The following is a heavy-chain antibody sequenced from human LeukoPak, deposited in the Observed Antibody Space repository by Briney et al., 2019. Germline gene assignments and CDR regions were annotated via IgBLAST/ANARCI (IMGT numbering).Heavy chain of an antibody. D-gene: IGHD5-18*01. CDR1: GGSISSGGYS. Sequence: SETLSLTCTVSGGSISSGGYSWSWIRQHPGTGLEWIGYIYYSGSTYYNPSLKSRVTISVDTSKNQFSLKLSSVTAADTAVYYCARAGYSYGYFDYWGQGTLVTVSS. V-gene: IGHV4-31*03. J-gene: IGHJ4*02. CDR3: ARAGYSYGYFDY. CDR2: IYYSGST.